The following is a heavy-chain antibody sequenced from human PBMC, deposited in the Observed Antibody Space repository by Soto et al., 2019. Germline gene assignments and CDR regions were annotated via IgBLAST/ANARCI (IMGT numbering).Heavy chain of an antibody. CDR3: AITSAYCGGDCYPAFDY. CDR1: GFTFSSYS. CDR2: ISSSSSYI. J-gene: IGHJ4*02. V-gene: IGHV3-21*01. Sequence: GGSLRLSCAASGFTFSSYSMNWVRQAPGKGLEWVSSISSSSSYIYYADSVKGRFTISRDNAKNSLYLQMNSLRAEDTAVYYCAITSAYCGGDCYPAFDYWGQGIHVTVSS. D-gene: IGHD2-21*02.